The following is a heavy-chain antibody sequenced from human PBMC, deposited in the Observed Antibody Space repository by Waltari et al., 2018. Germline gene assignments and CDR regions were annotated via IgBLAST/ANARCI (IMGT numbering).Heavy chain of an antibody. D-gene: IGHD2-2*01. J-gene: IGHJ4*02. Sequence: QLQLQESGPGLVKPSETLSLTCTVSGGSISRSRYYWAWVRQPPWKGLEWIGSIYYSGSTYYNPSLKSRVTISVDTSKNQFSLRVSSVTAADTAVFYCARMVRGYCSSTSCHTDHWGQGTLVTVSS. CDR2: IYYSGST. V-gene: IGHV4-39*07. CDR3: ARMVRGYCSSTSCHTDH. CDR1: GGSISRSRYY.